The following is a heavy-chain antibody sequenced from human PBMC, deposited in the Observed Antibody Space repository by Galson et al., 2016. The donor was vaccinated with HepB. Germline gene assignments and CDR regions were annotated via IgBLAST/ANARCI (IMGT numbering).Heavy chain of an antibody. CDR2: IYWDDTK. D-gene: IGHD2-15*01. CDR3: AHRQREGGWFWFDY. J-gene: IGHJ4*02. Sequence: PALVKPTQTLTLTCTFSGFSLTTSGVGVGCIRQPPEKALEWLALIYWDDTKRYSPSLRSRLTITKDTSKDQVVLTMTNMDPVDTATHYCAHRQREGGWFWFDYWGQGSLVTVSS. CDR1: GFSLTTSGVG. V-gene: IGHV2-5*02.